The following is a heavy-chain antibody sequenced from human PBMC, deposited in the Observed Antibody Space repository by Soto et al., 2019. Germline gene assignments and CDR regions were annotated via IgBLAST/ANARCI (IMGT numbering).Heavy chain of an antibody. CDR3: ARGYYYDSSGGPDSYFRAEYFQH. Sequence: GASVKVSCKASGGTFSSYAISWVRQAPGQGLEWMGGIIPIFGTANYAQKFQGRVTITADESTSTAYMELSSLRSEDTAVYYCARGYYYDSSGGPDSYFRAEYFQHWGQGTLVTVSS. J-gene: IGHJ1*01. CDR2: IIPIFGTA. CDR1: GGTFSSYA. V-gene: IGHV1-69*13. D-gene: IGHD3-22*01.